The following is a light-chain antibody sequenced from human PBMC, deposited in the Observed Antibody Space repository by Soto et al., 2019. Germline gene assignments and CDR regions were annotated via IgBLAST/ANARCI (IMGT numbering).Light chain of an antibody. Sequence: QSALTQPASVSGSPGQSITISCTGTSSDVGGYNYVSWYQQHPGKAPKLMIYEVSNRPSGVPDRFSGSKSGPSAFLAITGLQAEDEADYYCQSYDNSLSGSGVFGTGTKVTVL. CDR2: EVS. CDR1: SSDVGGYNY. J-gene: IGLJ1*01. CDR3: QSYDNSLSGSGV. V-gene: IGLV2-14*01.